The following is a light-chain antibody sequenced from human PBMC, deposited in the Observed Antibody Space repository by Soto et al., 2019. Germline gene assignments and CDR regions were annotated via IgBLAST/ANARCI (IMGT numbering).Light chain of an antibody. J-gene: IGKJ4*01. V-gene: IGKV1-39*01. CDR2: AAS. CDR1: QSISSY. Sequence: DIQMTQSPSSLSASVGDRVTITCRASQSISSYLNWYQQKPGKAPKLLIYAASSLQSGVPSRFSDSGSGTDFTATTSRLQPEDLGTYYCQDTYSPPLTFGGRTKVHIQ. CDR3: QDTYSPPLT.